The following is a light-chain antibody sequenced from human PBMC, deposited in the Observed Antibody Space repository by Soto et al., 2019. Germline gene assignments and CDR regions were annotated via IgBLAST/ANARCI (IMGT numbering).Light chain of an antibody. CDR1: QIITTW. CDR3: QHYKMYSPWT. CDR2: DVS. V-gene: IGKV1-5*01. Sequence: DIQMTQSPSTVSAYVGDSVTITCRASQIITTWLAWYQQRPVKAPKLLIYDVSSLQSGVPSRFSGSGSGTESTLTISSLQPDDFATYYCQHYKMYSPWTFGQGTKV. J-gene: IGKJ1*01.